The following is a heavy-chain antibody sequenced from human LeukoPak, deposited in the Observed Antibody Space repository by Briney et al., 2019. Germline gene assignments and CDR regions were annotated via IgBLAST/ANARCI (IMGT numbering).Heavy chain of an antibody. J-gene: IGHJ4*02. CDR1: GGSITSTNY. CDR3: ATWRTAKTGFDY. Sequence: SETLSLTCGVSGGSITSTNYWSWVRQPPGQGPEWIGEISLSGYTGFNPSLRSRVTISVDTSKNQFSLRLSSVTAADTAVYYCATWRTAKTGFDYWGQGTLVTVSS. CDR2: ISLSGYT. V-gene: IGHV4-4*02. D-gene: IGHD1-1*01.